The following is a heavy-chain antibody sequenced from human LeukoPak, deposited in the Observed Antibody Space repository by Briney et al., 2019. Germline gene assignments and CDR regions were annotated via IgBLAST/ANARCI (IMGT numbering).Heavy chain of an antibody. V-gene: IGHV3-48*03. Sequence: GGSLRLSCAASGFTFSSFEMNWVRQAPGKGLEWLSYISGSGTTIYYADSVKGRFTISRDNAKNSLFLQMNSLRAEDTAVYYCARDYYDSSRYYRLQHWVQGTVVIVS. D-gene: IGHD3-22*01. CDR2: ISGSGTTI. CDR3: ARDYYDSSRYYRLQH. J-gene: IGHJ1*01. CDR1: GFTFSSFE.